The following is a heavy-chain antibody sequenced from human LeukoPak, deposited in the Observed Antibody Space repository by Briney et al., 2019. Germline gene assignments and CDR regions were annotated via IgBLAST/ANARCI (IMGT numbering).Heavy chain of an antibody. V-gene: IGHV4-34*01. CDR2: INHSGST. Sequence: SETLSLTCAVYGGSFSGYYWSWIRQPPGKGLEWIGEINHSGSTNYNPYLKSRVTISVDTSKNQFSLKLSSVTAADTAVYYCARGDVVVPAAMRKPFDYWGQGTLVTVSS. D-gene: IGHD2-2*01. CDR3: ARGDVVVPAAMRKPFDY. CDR1: GGSFSGYY. J-gene: IGHJ4*02.